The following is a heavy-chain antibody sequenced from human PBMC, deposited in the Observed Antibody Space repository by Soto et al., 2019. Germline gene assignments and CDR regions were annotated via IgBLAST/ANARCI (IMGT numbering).Heavy chain of an antibody. J-gene: IGHJ1*01. V-gene: IGHV3-23*01. CDR1: GFTFSSYA. Sequence: GGSLRLSCAASGFTFSSYAMSWVRQAPGKGLEWVSGISGSGGSTKHADSVKGRLTISRDNSKNTLYLQMNSLRAEDTAVYYCAKGVPGIAVAGTGYFQHWGQGTLVTVSS. CDR2: ISGSGGST. CDR3: AKGVPGIAVAGTGYFQH. D-gene: IGHD6-19*01.